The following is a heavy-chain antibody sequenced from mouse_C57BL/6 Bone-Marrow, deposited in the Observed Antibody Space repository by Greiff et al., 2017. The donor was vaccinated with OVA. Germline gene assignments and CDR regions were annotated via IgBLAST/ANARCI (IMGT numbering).Heavy chain of an antibody. CDR3: ERDNGSGGRYFDV. D-gene: IGHD1-1*01. J-gene: IGHJ1*03. CDR2: INPSTGGT. CDR1: GYSFTGYY. Sequence: DVKLQESGPELVKPGASVKISCKASGYSFTGYYMNWVKQSPEKSLEWIGEINPSTGGTTYHQKFKAKATLTVDKTSSTAYMQLKSLTSEVSAGYNGERDNGSGGRYFDVWGTGTTVTVSS. V-gene: IGHV1-42*01.